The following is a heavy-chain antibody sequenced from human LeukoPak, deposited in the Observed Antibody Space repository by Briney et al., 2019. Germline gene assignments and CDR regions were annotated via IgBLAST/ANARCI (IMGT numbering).Heavy chain of an antibody. CDR1: GFTFSGSA. CDR2: IRSKANSYAT. CDR3: TRRVDIAMVEGIDFDY. J-gene: IGHJ4*02. Sequence: GGSLRLSCAASGFTFSGSAMHWVRQASGKGLEGIGRIRSKANSYATAYAASVKGRFTISRDDSKNTAYLQMNSLKTEDTAVYYCTRRVDIAMVEGIDFDYWGQGTLVIVSS. D-gene: IGHD5-18*01. V-gene: IGHV3-73*01.